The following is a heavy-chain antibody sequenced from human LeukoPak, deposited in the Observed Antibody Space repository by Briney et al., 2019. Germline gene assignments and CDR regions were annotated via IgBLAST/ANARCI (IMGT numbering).Heavy chain of an antibody. V-gene: IGHV5-51*01. J-gene: IGHJ4*02. CDR3: ARLLVTKKRNFDY. CDR2: IYPGDSDT. D-gene: IGHD2-21*02. CDR1: GYSFTSYW. Sequence: GESLKISCKGSGYSFTSYWIGWVRQMPGKGLEWMGSIYPGDSDTRYSPSFQGQVTISADKSISTAYLPGSSLKVWDTAMYYCARLLVTKKRNFDYWGQGTLVTVSS.